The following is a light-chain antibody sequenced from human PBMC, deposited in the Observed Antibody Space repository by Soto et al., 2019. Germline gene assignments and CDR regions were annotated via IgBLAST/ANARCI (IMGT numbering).Light chain of an antibody. V-gene: IGKV1-5*03. CDR2: KTS. CDR1: QSVSIW. J-gene: IGKJ1*01. Sequence: DVQMTQTPSTLSASVGDRVTITCRASQSVSIWLAWYQQKPGKAPKLLIYKTSSLESGVPSRFSGSGSGAELTLTISSLQADDFGTYYCQQYNSYLWTCGQGTKVEIK. CDR3: QQYNSYLWT.